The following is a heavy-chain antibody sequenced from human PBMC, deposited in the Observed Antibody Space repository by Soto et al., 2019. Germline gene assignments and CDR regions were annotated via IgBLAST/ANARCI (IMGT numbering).Heavy chain of an antibody. D-gene: IGHD5-12*01. CDR1: GLSFNSYA. J-gene: IGHJ4*02. CDR2: ISARGGRS. V-gene: IGHV3-23*01. Sequence: EVHLLESGGGLVQPGGSLRLSCAASGLSFNSYAMVWVRQAPGKGLEWVSVISARGGRSYFADSVKGRFTISRDNSKNVFTLEINSLRAEHTAIYFCAKGSIEYSASVENWGQGTMVLVSS. CDR3: AKGSIEYSASVEN.